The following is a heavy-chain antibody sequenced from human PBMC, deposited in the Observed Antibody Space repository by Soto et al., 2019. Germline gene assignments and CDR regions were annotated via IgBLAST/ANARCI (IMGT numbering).Heavy chain of an antibody. J-gene: IGHJ4*02. CDR3: ARVYYYDSSGSYQFDY. V-gene: IGHV4-59*01. CDR1: GGSISSYY. D-gene: IGHD3-22*01. CDR2: IYYSGST. Sequence: SETLSLTCTVSGGSISSYYWSWIRQPPGKGLEWIGYIYYSGSTNYNPSLKSRVTISVDTSKNQFSLKLSSVTAADTAVYYCARVYYYDSSGSYQFDYWGQGTLVT.